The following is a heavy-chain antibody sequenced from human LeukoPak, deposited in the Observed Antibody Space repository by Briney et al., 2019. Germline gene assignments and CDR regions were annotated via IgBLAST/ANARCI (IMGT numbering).Heavy chain of an antibody. V-gene: IGHV3-23*01. Sequence: GGSLRLSCAASGFTFSSYSMNWVRQAPGKGLEWVSAISSGGGSTYYADSVKGRFTISRDNSKDTLSLQMNSLRAEDTAVYSPPCYFDYWGQGTLVTVSS. CDR1: GFTFSSYS. CDR2: ISSGGGST. J-gene: IGHJ4*02. CDR3: PCYFDY.